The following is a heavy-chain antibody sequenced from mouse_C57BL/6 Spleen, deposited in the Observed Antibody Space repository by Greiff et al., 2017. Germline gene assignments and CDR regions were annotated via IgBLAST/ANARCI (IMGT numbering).Heavy chain of an antibody. V-gene: IGHV5-17*01. CDR1: GFTFSDYG. J-gene: IGHJ2*01. CDR3: ARTLFYGYFDY. Sequence: EVQLVESGGGLVKPGGSLKLSCAASGFTFSDYGMHWVRQAPEKGLEWVAYISSGSSTIYYAATVKGRCTISRDNAKNTLFLQMTSLRSEDTAMYYCARTLFYGYFDYWGQGATLTVSS. D-gene: IGHD1-1*02. CDR2: ISSGSSTI.